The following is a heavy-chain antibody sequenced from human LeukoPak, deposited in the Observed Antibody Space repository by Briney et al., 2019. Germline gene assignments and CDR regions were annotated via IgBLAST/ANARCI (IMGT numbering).Heavy chain of an antibody. CDR1: GFTFSSYA. V-gene: IGHV3-30-3*01. CDR2: ISYDGSNK. J-gene: IGHJ6*03. CDR3: ARDRRPGIYSYYMDV. Sequence: GGSLRLSCAASGFTFSSYAMHWVRQAPGKGLEWVAVISYDGSNKYYADSVKGRFTISRDNSKNTLYLQMNSLRAEDTAVYYCARDRRPGIYSYYMDVWGKGTTVTVSS. D-gene: IGHD3-10*01.